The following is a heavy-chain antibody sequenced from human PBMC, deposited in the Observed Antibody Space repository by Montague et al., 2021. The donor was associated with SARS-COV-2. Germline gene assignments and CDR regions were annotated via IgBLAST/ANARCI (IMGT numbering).Heavy chain of an antibody. V-gene: IGHV4-59*08. J-gene: IGHJ3*02. Sequence: SETLSLTCTVSGGSISSYYWSWIRQPPGKGLGWIGYIYYSGSTXXXPSXXXRVTISVDTSKNQFSLKLSSVTAADTAVYYCARRALGYCSSTSCETAFDIWGQGTMVTVSS. CDR2: IYYSGST. D-gene: IGHD2-2*01. CDR3: ARRALGYCSSTSCETAFDI. CDR1: GGSISSYY.